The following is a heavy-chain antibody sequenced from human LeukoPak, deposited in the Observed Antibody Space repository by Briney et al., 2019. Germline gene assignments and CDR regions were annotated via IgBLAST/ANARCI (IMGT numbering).Heavy chain of an antibody. Sequence: GGSLRLSCAASGFTVSNVAMSWARQAPGKGLEGVSAIMSNGVSTYYTDFVKGRFTISRDTSMNTVFLQMNSLRDYDTAVYYCARHSDGSRWGHSYFYYMDVWGKGTTVTVSS. CDR3: ARHSDGSRWGHSYFYYMDV. J-gene: IGHJ6*03. V-gene: IGHV3-23*01. D-gene: IGHD6-13*01. CDR1: GFTVSNVA. CDR2: IMSNGVST.